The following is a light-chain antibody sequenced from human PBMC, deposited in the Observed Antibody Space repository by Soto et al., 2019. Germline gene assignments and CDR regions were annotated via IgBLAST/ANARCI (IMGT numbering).Light chain of an antibody. J-gene: IGKJ4*01. CDR3: QHFDNFPVT. V-gene: IGKV1-33*01. CDR2: EAS. Sequence: DIEMTQSASSLSASVGDRVTITCQASQDISNYLNWYRQRPGKAPQLLIYEASNLQTGVSSRFSGTGSGTDFTFTISSLQPEDFATYYCQHFDNFPVTFGGGTKVEIK. CDR1: QDISNY.